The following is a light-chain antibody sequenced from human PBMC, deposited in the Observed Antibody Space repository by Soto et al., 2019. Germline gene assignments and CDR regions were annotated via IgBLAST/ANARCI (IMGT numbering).Light chain of an antibody. CDR2: DAS. J-gene: IGKJ1*01. V-gene: IGKV1-5*01. CDR3: QQYESYSWT. Sequence: DIQMTQSPSTVSASVGDTVTITCRASQSINTRLAWYQQKAGKAPKVLIYDASRLESGVPSRFSGSGSGTEFTLTISRLQPDDFASYYCQQYESYSWTFGQGTKVEI. CDR1: QSINTR.